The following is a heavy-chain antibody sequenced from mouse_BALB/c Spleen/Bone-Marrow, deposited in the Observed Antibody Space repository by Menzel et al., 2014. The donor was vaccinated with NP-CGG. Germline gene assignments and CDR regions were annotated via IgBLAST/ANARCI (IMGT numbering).Heavy chain of an antibody. J-gene: IGHJ4*01. CDR3: ARGDGYAMDY. CDR1: GFNIKDYY. V-gene: IGHV14-1*02. Sequence: EVQLQQSGAEIVRPGALVKLSCKASGFNIKDYYMQWVKQRPEQGLEWIGWTDPENGNTVYDPKFQGKANITADTSSNTAYLQLSSLTSEDTAVYYCARGDGYAMDYWGQGTSVTVSS. CDR2: TDPENGNT.